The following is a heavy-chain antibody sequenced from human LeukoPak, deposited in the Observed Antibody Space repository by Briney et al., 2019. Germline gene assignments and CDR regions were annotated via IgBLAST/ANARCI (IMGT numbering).Heavy chain of an antibody. J-gene: IGHJ6*02. Sequence: SQTLSLTCTVSGGSISSGSYYWGWIRQPAGKGLEWIGRIYTSGSTNYNPSLKSRVTISVDTSKNQFSLKLSSVTAADTAVYYCARDPGICYYYYGMDVWGQGTTVTVSS. V-gene: IGHV4-61*02. D-gene: IGHD3-3*01. CDR1: GGSISSGSYY. CDR3: ARDPGICYYYYGMDV. CDR2: IYTSGST.